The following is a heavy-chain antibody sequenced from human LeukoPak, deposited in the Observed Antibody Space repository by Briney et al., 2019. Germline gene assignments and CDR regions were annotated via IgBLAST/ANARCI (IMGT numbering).Heavy chain of an antibody. CDR2: IYSGGTT. D-gene: IGHD3-22*01. CDR3: ARRVGDYSHPYDY. J-gene: IGHJ4*02. V-gene: IGHV3-53*01. CDR1: GFTVSGYC. Sequence: GGSLRLSCAVSGFTVSGYCMRWVRQAPGKGLEWVSLIYSGGTTDFAESVGGRFTISRDNSKNTVYLEMDSLSAEDTALYFCARRVGDYSHPYDYWGQGTLVTVSP.